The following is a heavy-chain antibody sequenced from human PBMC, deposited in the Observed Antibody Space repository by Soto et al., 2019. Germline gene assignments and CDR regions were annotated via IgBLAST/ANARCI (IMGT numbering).Heavy chain of an antibody. V-gene: IGHV1-18*01. D-gene: IGHD1-26*01. Sequence: QVQLVQSGAEVKKPGASVKVSCKASGYTFTSYGISWVRQAPGQGLEWMGWISAYNGNTNYAQKLQGRVTMTTDTSTSTAYMELRSLRYDDTAVYYCARGLRGSYDYYYGMDVWGQGTTVTVSS. J-gene: IGHJ6*02. CDR1: GYTFTSYG. CDR2: ISAYNGNT. CDR3: ARGLRGSYDYYYGMDV.